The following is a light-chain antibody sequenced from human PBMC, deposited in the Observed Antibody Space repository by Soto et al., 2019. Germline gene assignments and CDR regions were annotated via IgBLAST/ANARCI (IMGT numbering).Light chain of an antibody. V-gene: IGKV1-33*01. J-gene: IGKJ4*01. CDR1: QDICNY. Sequence: DIQMTQSPASLSASVGDRVTITCQASQDICNYLNWYQQKPGKAPKLLIYDASNLELAVPARFSGIGSRKDVTLTISSLQPEDIATYYCQPYYKLPPTFGGGTKVEIK. CDR2: DAS. CDR3: QPYYKLPPT.